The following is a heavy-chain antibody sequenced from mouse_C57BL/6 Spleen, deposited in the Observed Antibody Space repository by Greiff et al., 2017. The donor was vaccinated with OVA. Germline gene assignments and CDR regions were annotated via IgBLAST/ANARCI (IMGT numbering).Heavy chain of an antibody. CDR2: IDPSDSYT. J-gene: IGHJ2*01. CDR1: GYTFTSYW. CDR3: ARGRTCDY. V-gene: IGHV1-69*01. Sequence: QVQLQQPGAELVMPGASVKLSCKASGYTFTSYWMHWVKQRHGQGLEWIGEIDPSDSYTNYNQKFKGKSTLTVDKSSSTAYMQLSSLTSEDSAVYYCARGRTCDYWGQGTTLTVSS.